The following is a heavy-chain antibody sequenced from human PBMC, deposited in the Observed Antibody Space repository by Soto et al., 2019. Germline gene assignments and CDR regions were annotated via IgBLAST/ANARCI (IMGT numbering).Heavy chain of an antibody. Sequence: PGESLKISCKGSGYSFTSYWVSWVRQMPGKGLEWMGRIDPSDSYTNYSPSFQGHVTISADKSISTAYLQWSSLKASDTAMYYCARARDGPYYYYYGMDVWGQGTTVTVSS. CDR3: ARARDGPYYYYYGMDV. V-gene: IGHV5-10-1*01. CDR2: IDPSDSYT. CDR1: GYSFTSYW. J-gene: IGHJ6*02.